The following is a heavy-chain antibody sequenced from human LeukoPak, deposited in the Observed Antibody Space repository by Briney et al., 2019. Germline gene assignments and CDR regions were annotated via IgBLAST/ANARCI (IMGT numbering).Heavy chain of an antibody. Sequence: SETLSLTCTVSGGSISSSSYYWGWIRQPPGKGLEWTGSIYYSASTYYNPSLKSRVTISVDTSKNQFSLKLSSVTAADTAVYYCASLAAAAGTGAFDIWGQGTMVTVSS. V-gene: IGHV4-39*01. CDR2: IYYSAST. D-gene: IGHD6-13*01. J-gene: IGHJ3*02. CDR3: ASLAAAAGTGAFDI. CDR1: GGSISSSSYY.